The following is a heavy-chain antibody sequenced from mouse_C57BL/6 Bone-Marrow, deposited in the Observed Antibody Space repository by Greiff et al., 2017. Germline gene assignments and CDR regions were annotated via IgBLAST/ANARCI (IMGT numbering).Heavy chain of an antibody. Sequence: EVKLQQSGGGLVKPGGSLKLSCAASGFTFSSSALSWVRQTPEKRLEWVATISAGGSYTYYPDNVKGRFTISSYNAKNNLYMQMSHLKSEDTAMYYGARDPSNYFDYWGQGTTLTVSS. CDR2: ISAGGSYT. J-gene: IGHJ2*01. CDR1: GFTFSSSA. CDR3: ARDPSNYFDY. V-gene: IGHV5-4*01.